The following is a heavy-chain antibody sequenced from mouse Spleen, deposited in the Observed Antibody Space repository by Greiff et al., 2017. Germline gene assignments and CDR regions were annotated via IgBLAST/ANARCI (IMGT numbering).Heavy chain of an antibody. CDR1: GYTFTSYW. V-gene: IGHV1-50*01. CDR2: IDPSDSYT. CDR3: ARPFYYYGSSNLDY. D-gene: IGHD1-1*01. J-gene: IGHJ2*01. Sequence: QVQLQQPGAELVKPGASVKLSCKASGYTFTSYWMQWVKQRPGQGLEWIGEIDPSDSYTNYNQKFKGKATLTVDTSSSTAYMQLSSLTSEDSAVYYCARPFYYYGSSNLDYWGQGTTLTVSS.